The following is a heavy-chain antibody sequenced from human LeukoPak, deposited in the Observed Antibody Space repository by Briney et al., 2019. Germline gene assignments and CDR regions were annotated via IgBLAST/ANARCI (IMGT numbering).Heavy chain of an antibody. CDR1: GYTFTGYY. Sequence: ASVKVSCKASGYTFTGYYMHWVRQAPGQGLEWMGWINPNSGGTNYAQKFQGRVTMTRDTSISTAYMELSRLRSDDTAVYYCARIQLTSTGIAARPDYWGQGTLVTVSS. CDR3: ARIQLTSTGIAARPDY. J-gene: IGHJ4*02. CDR2: INPNSGGT. D-gene: IGHD6-6*01. V-gene: IGHV1-2*02.